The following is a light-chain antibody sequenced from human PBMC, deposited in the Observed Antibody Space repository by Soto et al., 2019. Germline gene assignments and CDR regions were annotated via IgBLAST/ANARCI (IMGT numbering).Light chain of an antibody. CDR2: DSS. CDR3: QQYSDYSPRT. CDR1: QSINNW. V-gene: IGKV1-5*01. Sequence: DIQMTQSPSTLSASVGDRVTITCRASQSINNWLAWYQQKPGKAPNLLISDSSDLQSGVPSRFSGSGSGTEFTLTISSLQLDDFATYYCQQYSDYSPRTFAQGTKVEIK. J-gene: IGKJ1*01.